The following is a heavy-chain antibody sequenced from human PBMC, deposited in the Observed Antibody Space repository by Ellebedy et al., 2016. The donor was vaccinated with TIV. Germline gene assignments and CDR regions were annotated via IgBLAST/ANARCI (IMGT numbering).Heavy chain of an antibody. Sequence: ASVKVSCKASGGTFSAYAISWVRQAPGQGLEWMGGITPIFGAADYAQKFQDRVTIAADEYARTVYLELSSLRSEDTATYYCVRETYTILGYWGQGTLVTVSS. CDR1: GGTFSAYA. V-gene: IGHV1-69*13. J-gene: IGHJ4*01. CDR2: ITPIFGAA. D-gene: IGHD3-3*02. CDR3: VRETYTILGY.